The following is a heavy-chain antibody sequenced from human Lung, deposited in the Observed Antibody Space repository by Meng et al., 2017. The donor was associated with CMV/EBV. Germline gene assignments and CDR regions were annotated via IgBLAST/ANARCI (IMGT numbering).Heavy chain of an antibody. CDR2: MNPNSGNT. V-gene: IGHV1-8*01. Sequence: ASVKVSCRASGYTFTSYDINWVRQATGQGLEWMGWMNPNSGNTGYAQKFQGRVTMTRNTSISTAYMELSSLRSEDTAVYYCARGLWSGIKGWFDPWGQGTXVTVSS. J-gene: IGHJ5*02. CDR1: GYTFTSYD. CDR3: ARGLWSGIKGWFDP. D-gene: IGHD3-3*01.